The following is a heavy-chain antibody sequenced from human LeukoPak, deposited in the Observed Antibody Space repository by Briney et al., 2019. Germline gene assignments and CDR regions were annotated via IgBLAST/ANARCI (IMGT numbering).Heavy chain of an antibody. CDR1: GGTFSSYA. CDR2: IIPIFGTA. CDR3: ARAPYSSSWDYYYYGMDV. J-gene: IGHJ6*02. V-gene: IGHV1-69*13. Sequence: GASVKVSCKASGGTFSSYAISWVRRAPGQGLEWMGGIIPIFGTANYAQKFQGRVTITADESTSTAYMELSSLRSEDTAVYYCARAPYSSSWDYYYYGMDVWGQGTTVTVSS. D-gene: IGHD6-13*01.